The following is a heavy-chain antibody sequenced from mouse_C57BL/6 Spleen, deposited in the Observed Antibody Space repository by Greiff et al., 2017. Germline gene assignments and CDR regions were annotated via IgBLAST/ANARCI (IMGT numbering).Heavy chain of an antibody. J-gene: IGHJ4*01. CDR3: ARNCDGSSFYAMDY. CDR2: IWRGGST. CDR1: GFSLTSYG. D-gene: IGHD1-1*01. V-gene: IGHV2-2*01. Sequence: VQLQQSGPGLVQPSPCLSITCTVSGFSLTSYGVHWVRQSPGKGLEWLGVIWRGGSTAYNAAFISRMSISKDKSKSQVFFKMNSLQADDTAIYYCARNCDGSSFYAMDYWGQGTTVTVSS.